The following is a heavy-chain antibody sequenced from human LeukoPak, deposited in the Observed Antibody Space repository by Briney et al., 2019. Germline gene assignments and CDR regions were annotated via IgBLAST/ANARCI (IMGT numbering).Heavy chain of an antibody. J-gene: IGHJ1*01. D-gene: IGHD6-19*01. CDR2: INGAGGST. V-gene: IGHV3-74*01. Sequence: PGGSLRLSCAASGFTFSSHWMHWVRQAPGKGLVWVSRINGAGGSTSYADSVKGRFAVSRDNAKNTLNLQMNSLRAEDTAVYYCARDLFFSDAGYSSGWRAEYFHHWGQGTLVTVSS. CDR1: GFTFSSHW. CDR3: ARDLFFSDAGYSSGWRAEYFHH.